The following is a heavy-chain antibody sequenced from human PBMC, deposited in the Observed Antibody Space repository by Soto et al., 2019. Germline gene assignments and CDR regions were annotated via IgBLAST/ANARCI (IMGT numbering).Heavy chain of an antibody. Sequence: ASVKVSCKASGYTFTSYYMHWVRQAPGQGLEWMGIINPSGGSTSYAQKFQGRVTMTRDTSTSTVYMELSSLRSEDTAVYYCARGTVAGLLITDAFDIWGQGTMVTVSS. CDR2: INPSGGST. D-gene: IGHD2-15*01. CDR1: GYTFTSYY. V-gene: IGHV1-46*01. CDR3: ARGTVAGLLITDAFDI. J-gene: IGHJ3*02.